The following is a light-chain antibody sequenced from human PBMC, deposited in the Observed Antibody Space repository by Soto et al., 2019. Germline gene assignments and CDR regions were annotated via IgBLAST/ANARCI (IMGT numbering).Light chain of an antibody. CDR3: QQYNSYSIT. Sequence: DIQMTQSPSTLSASVGDRVTITCRASQSISSWLAWYQQKPGKAPKLLIYKASSLESGVPSRFSGSGSGTEFTLTISRQQPDDFATYYCQQYNSYSITFGGGTKVEI. J-gene: IGKJ4*01. CDR2: KAS. V-gene: IGKV1-5*03. CDR1: QSISSW.